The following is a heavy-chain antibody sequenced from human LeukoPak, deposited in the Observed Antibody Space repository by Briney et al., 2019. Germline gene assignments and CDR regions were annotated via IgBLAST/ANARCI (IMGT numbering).Heavy chain of an antibody. CDR2: INPNSGGT. Sequence: ASVKVSCKASGYTFTGYYMHWVRQAPGQGLEWMGRINPNSGGTNYAQKFQGRVTMTRDTSISTAYMELSRLRSDDTAVYYCARVVWTGTTGRYYSDYWGQGTLVTVSS. CDR1: GYTFTGYY. CDR3: ARVVWTGTTGRYYSDY. J-gene: IGHJ4*02. D-gene: IGHD1-1*01. V-gene: IGHV1-2*06.